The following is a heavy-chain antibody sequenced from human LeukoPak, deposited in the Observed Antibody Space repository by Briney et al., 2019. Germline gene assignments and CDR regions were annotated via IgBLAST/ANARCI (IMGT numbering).Heavy chain of an antibody. D-gene: IGHD4-17*01. V-gene: IGHV1-69*05. CDR2: IMPLFGTA. CDR3: ARDVHGDYWSGWFDP. J-gene: IGHJ5*02. Sequence: SVKVSCKTSGGTFNNSAISWVRQAPGQGLEWLGGIMPLFGTAGYAQKFQGRVTITKDESTRTVYLELTSLTSDDSAVYYCARDVHGDYWSGWFDPWGQGTLVSVSS. CDR1: GGTFNNSA.